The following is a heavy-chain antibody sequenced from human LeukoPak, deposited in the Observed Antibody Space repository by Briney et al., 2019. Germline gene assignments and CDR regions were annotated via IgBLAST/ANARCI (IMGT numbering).Heavy chain of an antibody. Sequence: SETLSLTCAVYGGSFSGHYWSWIRQPPGKGLEWIGEINHSGSTYYNPSLKSRVTISVDTSKNQFSLKLSSVTAADTAVYYCARVNAYYYGSGSKIFDYWGQGTLVTVSS. J-gene: IGHJ4*02. CDR1: GGSFSGHY. V-gene: IGHV4-34*01. D-gene: IGHD3-10*01. CDR3: ARVNAYYYGSGSKIFDY. CDR2: INHSGST.